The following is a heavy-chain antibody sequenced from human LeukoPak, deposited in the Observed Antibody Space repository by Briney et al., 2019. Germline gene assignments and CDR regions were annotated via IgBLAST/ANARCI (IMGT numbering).Heavy chain of an antibody. CDR2: INPNSGGT. V-gene: IGHV1-2*02. Sequence: ASVNVSCKASGYTFSVYYMHCVRPAPGEGLEWMGWINPNSGGTNYAQTLQGRVTMSRDTSISTAYMELSRLRSDDTAVYYCARAGGRNRFGAWGQGTLVAVSS. J-gene: IGHJ5*02. D-gene: IGHD2-15*01. CDR3: ARAGGRNRFGA. CDR1: GYTFSVYY.